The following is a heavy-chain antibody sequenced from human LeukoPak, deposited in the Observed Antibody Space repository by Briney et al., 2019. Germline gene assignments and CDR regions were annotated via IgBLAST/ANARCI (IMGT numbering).Heavy chain of an antibody. V-gene: IGHV4-4*07. D-gene: IGHD5-12*01. J-gene: IGHJ6*03. CDR3: ARRVSGYDRGGRYYYSYMDV. Sequence: PSETLSLTCTVSGDFISGSYWSWIRQPAGKGLEWIGRIYTTGTANYNPSLTSRVTISVDTSKKQFSLKLRSVTAADTAVYFCARRVSGYDRGGRYYYSYMDVWGKGTTVTVSS. CDR1: GDFISGSY. CDR2: IYTTGTA.